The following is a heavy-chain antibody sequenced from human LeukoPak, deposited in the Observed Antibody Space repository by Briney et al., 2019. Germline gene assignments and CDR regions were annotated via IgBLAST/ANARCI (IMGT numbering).Heavy chain of an antibody. D-gene: IGHD3-22*01. CDR2: IYPGDSDT. J-gene: IGHJ4*02. V-gene: IGHV5-51*01. Sequence: PGESLKISCKGSGYSFTSYWIGWVRQMPGKGLEWMGIIYPGDSDTRYSPSFQGQVTISADKSISTAYLQWSSLKASDTAMYYCARSPADYYDSSGVFDYWGQGTLVTVSS. CDR1: GYSFTSYW. CDR3: ARSPADYYDSSGVFDY.